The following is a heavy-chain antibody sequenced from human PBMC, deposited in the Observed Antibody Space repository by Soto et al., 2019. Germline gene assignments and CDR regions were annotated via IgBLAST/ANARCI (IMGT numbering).Heavy chain of an antibody. J-gene: IGHJ3*02. CDR1: GGSISSGGYY. Sequence: QVQLQESGPGLVKPSQTLSLTCTVSGGSISSGGYYWSWIRQHPGKGLEWIGYIYYSGSTYYNPSLKSRGTISVDTSKKQLSLKMSSAAAAGTAVYYCVRVRYCSAGLGASGALDIWGLSTMFTVSS. D-gene: IGHD2-15*01. V-gene: IGHV4-31*03. CDR2: IYYSGST. CDR3: VRVRYCSAGLGASGALDI.